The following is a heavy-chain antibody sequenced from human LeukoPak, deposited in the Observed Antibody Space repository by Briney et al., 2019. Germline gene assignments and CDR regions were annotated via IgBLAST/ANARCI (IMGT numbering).Heavy chain of an antibody. CDR3: ARDRKPHSSSWHYYFDY. D-gene: IGHD6-13*01. J-gene: IGHJ4*02. CDR2: INSDGSST. CDR1: GFTFSSYW. Sequence: GGSLRLSCAASGFTFSSYWMHWVRHAPGKGLVWVSRINSDGSSTSYADSVKGRFTISRDNAKNTLYLQMNSLRAEDTAVYYCARDRKPHSSSWHYYFDYWGQGTLVTVSS. V-gene: IGHV3-74*01.